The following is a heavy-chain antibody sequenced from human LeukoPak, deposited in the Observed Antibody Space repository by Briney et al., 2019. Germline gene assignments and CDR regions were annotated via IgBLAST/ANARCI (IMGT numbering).Heavy chain of an antibody. J-gene: IGHJ6*04. CDR3: AKAPAVVPAANYYYYGMDV. V-gene: IGHV3-23*01. CDR1: GFTFSSYA. Sequence: GGSLRLSCAASGFTFSSYAMSWVRQAPGKGLEWVSAIGGSGGSTYYADSVKGRFTISRDNSKNTLYLQMNSLRAEDTAVYFCAKAPAVVPAANYYYYGMDVWGKGTTVTVSS. D-gene: IGHD2-2*01. CDR2: IGGSGGST.